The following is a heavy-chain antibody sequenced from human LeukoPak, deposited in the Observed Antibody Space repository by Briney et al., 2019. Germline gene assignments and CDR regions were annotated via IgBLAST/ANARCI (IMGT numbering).Heavy chain of an antibody. J-gene: IGHJ4*02. CDR3: AKDLAHSSSHFFDY. V-gene: IGHV3-23*01. Sequence: GGSLRLSCAASGFTFSTYAMSWVRQAPGKGLEWVSAISGSGGSTYYADSVKGRFTISRDNSKNTLYLQMNSLRAEDTAVYYCAKDLAHSSSHFFDYWGQGTLVTVSS. CDR2: ISGSGGST. CDR1: GFTFSTYA. D-gene: IGHD6-13*01.